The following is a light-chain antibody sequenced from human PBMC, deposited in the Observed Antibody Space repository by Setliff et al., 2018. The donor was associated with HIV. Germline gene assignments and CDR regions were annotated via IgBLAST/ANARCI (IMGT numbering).Light chain of an antibody. CDR3: SSYSSSSTLV. CDR1: SSDIGNYKR. CDR2: EVS. V-gene: IGLV2-18*02. Sequence: SALTQPPSVSGSPGQSVTISCTGTSSDIGNYKRVSWYQQPPGTAPKLIIYEVSNRPSGVPDRFSGSKSANTASLTISGLQAEDEAHYYCSSYSSSSTLVFGGGTKVTV. J-gene: IGLJ2*01.